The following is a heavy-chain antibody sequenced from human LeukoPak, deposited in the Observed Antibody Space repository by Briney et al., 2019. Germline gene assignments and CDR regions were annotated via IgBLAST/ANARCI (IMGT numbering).Heavy chain of an antibody. V-gene: IGHV3-30*04. CDR2: VLYDGSDQ. CDR1: GSTFSSYT. CDR3: ARDVQSGPLDP. Sequence: GRSLRLSCAASGSTFSSYTMHWVRQAPGKGLEWVAFVLYDGSDQYYADSVKGRFTISRDNSKNTVYLQMNSLTVEDTAVYYCARDVQSGPLDPWGQGTLVTVSS. J-gene: IGHJ5*02. D-gene: IGHD3-3*01.